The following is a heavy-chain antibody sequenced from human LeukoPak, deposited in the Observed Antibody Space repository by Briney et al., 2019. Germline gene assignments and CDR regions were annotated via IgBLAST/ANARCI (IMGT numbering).Heavy chain of an antibody. CDR2: IYSGGST. D-gene: IGHD4-23*01. Sequence: PGGSLRLSCAASGFTVSSNYMSWVRQAPGKGLEWVSVIYSGGSTYYADSVKGRFTISRDNSKNTLYLQVNSLRAEDTAVYYCARSDYGGFYYFDYWGQGTLVTVSS. CDR3: ARSDYGGFYYFDY. CDR1: GFTVSSNY. V-gene: IGHV3-66*01. J-gene: IGHJ4*02.